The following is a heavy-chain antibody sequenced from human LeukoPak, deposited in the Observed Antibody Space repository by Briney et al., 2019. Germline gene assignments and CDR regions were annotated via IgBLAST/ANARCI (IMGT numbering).Heavy chain of an antibody. V-gene: IGHV1-2*02. CDR3: ARGRRGSAAPFDY. D-gene: IGHD6-13*01. CDR1: GYTFTGYY. J-gene: IGHJ4*02. CDR2: INPNSGGT. Sequence: ASVKVSCKSSGYTFTGYYMHWVRQAPGPGLEWMGWINPNSGGTNYAQKFQGRVTMTRDTSISTAYMELSRLRSDDTAVYYCARGRRGSAAPFDYWGQGTLVTVSS.